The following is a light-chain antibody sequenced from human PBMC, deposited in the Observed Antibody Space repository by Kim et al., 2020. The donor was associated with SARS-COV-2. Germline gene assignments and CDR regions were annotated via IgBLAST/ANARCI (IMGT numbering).Light chain of an antibody. J-gene: IGLJ3*02. Sequence: ASVKLTCTLSSGHSSDAIAWHQQQPEKGPRYLMKLNSDGSHSKGDGIPDRFSGSSSGAQRYLTISSLQSEDEADYYCQTWGTGIRVFGGGTQLTVL. CDR2: LNSDGSH. CDR1: SGHSSDA. V-gene: IGLV4-69*01. CDR3: QTWGTGIRV.